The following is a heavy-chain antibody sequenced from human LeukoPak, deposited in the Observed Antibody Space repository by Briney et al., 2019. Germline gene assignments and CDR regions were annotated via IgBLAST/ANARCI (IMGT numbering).Heavy chain of an antibody. J-gene: IGHJ4*02. CDR2: TYYRSQWYH. CDR1: GDSVSSNSAA. Sequence: SQTLSLTCAISGDSVSSNSAAWHWIRQSPSRGLEWLGRTYYRSQWYHDYASSVKSRITLTPDTSKHQFSLQLNSVTPEDTAVYYCAREGWWFDCWGQGTLVTVSS. V-gene: IGHV6-1*01. D-gene: IGHD2-15*01. CDR3: AREGWWFDC.